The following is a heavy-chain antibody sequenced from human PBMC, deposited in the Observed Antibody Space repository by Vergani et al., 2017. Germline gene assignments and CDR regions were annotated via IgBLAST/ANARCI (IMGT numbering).Heavy chain of an antibody. Sequence: QVQLQEWGAGLLKTSETLSLTCGVSGGSFSDYYWSWIRQAPGMGLEWIGEVNHGGSTNYNPSLKSRVSISVDTSKNQFSLQLTSVTAADSALYFCASIARAPTRRNPPPDYWGQGIPVTVSS. CDR2: VNHGGST. CDR1: GGSFSDYY. V-gene: IGHV4-34*01. CDR3: ASIARAPTRRNPPPDY. J-gene: IGHJ4*02. D-gene: IGHD3-16*02.